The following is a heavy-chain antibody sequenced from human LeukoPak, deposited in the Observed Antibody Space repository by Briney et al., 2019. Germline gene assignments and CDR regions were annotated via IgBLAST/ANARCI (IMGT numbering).Heavy chain of an antibody. Sequence: GGSLRLSCAASGFTFSSYAMHWVRQAPGKGLEWVAVISYDGSNKYYADSVKGRFTISRDNSKNTLYLQMNSLRAEDTAVYYCASTPGDIVVVPAAIDYWGQGTLVTVSS. D-gene: IGHD2-2*01. CDR3: ASTPGDIVVVPAAIDY. J-gene: IGHJ4*02. V-gene: IGHV3-30*04. CDR2: ISYDGSNK. CDR1: GFTFSSYA.